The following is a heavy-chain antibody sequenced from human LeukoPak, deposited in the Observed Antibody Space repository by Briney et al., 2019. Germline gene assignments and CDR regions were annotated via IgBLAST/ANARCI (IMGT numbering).Heavy chain of an antibody. D-gene: IGHD3-10*01. V-gene: IGHV3-74*01. CDR1: GFTFSRYW. Sequence: GGSLRLSCAASGFTFSRYWMHWVRQAPGKGLVWVSRINTDGSSTSYADSVKGRFTISRDNAKNTLYLQMNSLRAEDTAVYYCARGPSPITMVRGADYWGQGTLVTVSS. J-gene: IGHJ4*02. CDR2: INTDGSST. CDR3: ARGPSPITMVRGADY.